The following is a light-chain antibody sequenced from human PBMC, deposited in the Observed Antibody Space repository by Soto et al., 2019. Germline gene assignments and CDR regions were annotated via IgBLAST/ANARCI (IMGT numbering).Light chain of an antibody. CDR1: QSVSSSY. V-gene: IGKV3-20*01. J-gene: IGKJ1*01. CDR2: GAS. Sequence: EIVLTQSPGTLSLSPGERATLSCRASQSVSSSYLAWYQQKPGQAPRLLIYGASSMATGIPDRFSGSGSGTDFTLTISRLEPEDLSVYYCQQYGSSPRTFGQGTKV. CDR3: QQYGSSPRT.